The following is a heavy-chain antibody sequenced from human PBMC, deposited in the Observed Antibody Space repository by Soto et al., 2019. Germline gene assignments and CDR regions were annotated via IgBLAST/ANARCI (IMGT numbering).Heavy chain of an antibody. CDR3: AGLRLLDY. V-gene: IGHV3-53*01. J-gene: IGHJ4*02. CDR1: GFTVSNNY. CDR2: IYSGGST. Sequence: EVQLVESGGGLIQPGGSLRLSCAASGFTVSNNYMSWVRQAPGKGLEWVSLIYSGGSTHYADSVKGRFTISRDNSKNTRHLQMNSLRAEDTAVYYCAGLRLLDYWVQGPLVTVSS. D-gene: IGHD4-17*01.